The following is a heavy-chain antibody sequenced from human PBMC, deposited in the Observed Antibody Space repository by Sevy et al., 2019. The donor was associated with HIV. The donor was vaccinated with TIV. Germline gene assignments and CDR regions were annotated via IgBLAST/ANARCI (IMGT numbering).Heavy chain of an antibody. Sequence: SQTLSLTCAISGDSVSSNGAAWNWIRQSPSRGLEWLGRTYYRSKWYNNYAVSVKSRITINPDTSKNQFSLHLDSMTPEDTAVYYCARAVITWDGRGGNCFDSWGQGILVTVSS. V-gene: IGHV6-1*01. D-gene: IGHD3-22*01. CDR2: TYYRSKWYN. J-gene: IGHJ5*01. CDR3: ARAVITWDGRGGNCFDS. CDR1: GDSVSSNGAA.